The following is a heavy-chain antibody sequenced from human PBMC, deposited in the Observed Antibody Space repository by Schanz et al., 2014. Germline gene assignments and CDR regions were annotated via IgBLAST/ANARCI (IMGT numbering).Heavy chain of an antibody. CDR3: AKGFGGYDLVLDY. CDR1: GFTFTNLG. J-gene: IGHJ4*02. Sequence: QVQLVESGGCVVQPGGSLRLSWAASGFTFTNLGMHWVRRAPGKGLEWVAFIRYDGSNQYYADSVKGRFTISRDNSKNTLSLQMNSLRAEDTAVYYCAKGFGGYDLVLDYWGQGTLVTVSS. CDR2: IRYDGSNQ. V-gene: IGHV3-30*02. D-gene: IGHD5-12*01.